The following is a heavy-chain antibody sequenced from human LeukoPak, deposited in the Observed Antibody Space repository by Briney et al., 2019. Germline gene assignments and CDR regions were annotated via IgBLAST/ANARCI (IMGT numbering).Heavy chain of an antibody. CDR1: GFTFSNAW. Sequence: PGRSLRLSCAASGFTFSNAWMSWVRQAPGKGLEWVGRIQSKTDSGTTDYAAPVKGRFTISRDDSKNTLYLQMNSLKTDDTAVYYCTTELYCGGDCYPGAWGQGTLVTVSS. V-gene: IGHV3-15*01. D-gene: IGHD2-21*02. J-gene: IGHJ5*02. CDR2: IQSKTDSGTT. CDR3: TTELYCGGDCYPGA.